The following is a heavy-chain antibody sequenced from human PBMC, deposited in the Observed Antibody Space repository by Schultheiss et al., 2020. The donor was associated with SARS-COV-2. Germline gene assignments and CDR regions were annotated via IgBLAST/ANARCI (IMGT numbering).Heavy chain of an antibody. CDR2: IKQDGSEK. D-gene: IGHD3-10*01. J-gene: IGHJ4*02. CDR3: TFSHYGSGSYDFDY. Sequence: GGSLRLSCAASGFTFSSYWMSWVRQAPGKGLEWVANIKQDGSEKYYVDSVKGRFTISRDNAKNSLYLQMNSLRAEDTAVYYCTFSHYGSGSYDFDYWGQGTLVTVSS. CDR1: GFTFSSYW. V-gene: IGHV3-7*01.